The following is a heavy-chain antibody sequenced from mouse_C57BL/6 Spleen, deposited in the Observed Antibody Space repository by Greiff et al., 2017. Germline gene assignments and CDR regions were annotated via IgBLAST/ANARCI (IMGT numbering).Heavy chain of an antibody. Sequence: QVQLQQPGAELVKPGASVKMSCKASGYTFTSYWITWVKQRPGQGLEWIGDIYPGSGSTNYNEKFKSKATLTVDTSSSTAYMQLSSLTSEDSAVYDCARHSNYGGVAWFAYWGQGTLVTVSA. CDR3: ARHSNYGGVAWFAY. CDR1: GYTFTSYW. D-gene: IGHD2-5*01. V-gene: IGHV1-55*01. J-gene: IGHJ3*01. CDR2: IYPGSGST.